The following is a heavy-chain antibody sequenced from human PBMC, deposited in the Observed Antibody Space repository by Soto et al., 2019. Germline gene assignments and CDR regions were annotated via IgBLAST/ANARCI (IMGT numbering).Heavy chain of an antibody. J-gene: IGHJ6*02. V-gene: IGHV1-69*13. CDR2: IIPIFGTA. D-gene: IGHD3-22*01. Sequence: ASVKVSCKASGGTFSSYAISWVRQAPGQGLEWMGGIIPIFGTANYAQKFQGRVTITADESTSTAYMELSSLRSEDTAVYYCARALSGSYYYDSSGFPSVHPDMDVWGQGTKVTVSS. CDR3: ARALSGSYYYDSSGFPSVHPDMDV. CDR1: GGTFSSYA.